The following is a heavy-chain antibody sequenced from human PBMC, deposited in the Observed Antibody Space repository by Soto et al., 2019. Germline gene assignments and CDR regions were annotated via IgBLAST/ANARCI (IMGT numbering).Heavy chain of an antibody. CDR1: GFTFDDYA. J-gene: IGHJ6*03. CDR2: ISWNSGSI. CDR3: AKGSLSGYSYGLYYMDV. V-gene: IGHV3-9*01. Sequence: GGSLRLSCAASGFTFDDYAMHWVRQAPGKGLEWVSGISWNSGSIGYADSVKGRFTISRDNAKNSLYLQMNSLRAEDTALYYCAKGSLSGYSYGLYYMDVWGKGTTVTVSS. D-gene: IGHD5-18*01.